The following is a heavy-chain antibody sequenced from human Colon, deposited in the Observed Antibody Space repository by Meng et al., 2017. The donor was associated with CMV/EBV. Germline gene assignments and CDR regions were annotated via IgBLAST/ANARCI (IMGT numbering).Heavy chain of an antibody. V-gene: IGHV5-51*01. CDR3: ARGVISKPFDY. Sequence: SCNGSGYTFTYGWLARVRQMHGKGLEWMAIIYPGSSDTRYSPSFQGRVTVSADKSTDTAYLQWLSLKASDTAMYYCARGVISKPFDYWGQGTLVTVSS. CDR2: IYPGSSDT. CDR1: GYTFTYGW. D-gene: IGHD3-3*01. J-gene: IGHJ4*02.